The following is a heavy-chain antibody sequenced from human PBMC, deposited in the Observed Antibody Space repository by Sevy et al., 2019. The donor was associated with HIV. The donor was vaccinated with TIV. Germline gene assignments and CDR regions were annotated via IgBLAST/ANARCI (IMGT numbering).Heavy chain of an antibody. J-gene: IGHJ6*02. D-gene: IGHD3-10*01. CDR1: GGSFSGYY. Sequence: SETLSLTCAVYGGSFSGYYWSWIRQPPGKGLEWIGEINHSGNTNYNPSLKSRVTISVDTSKNQFSLKLSSVTAADTAVYYCARYYYGSGRLYYYGMDVWGQGTTVTVSS. CDR3: ARYYYGSGRLYYYGMDV. V-gene: IGHV4-34*01. CDR2: INHSGNT.